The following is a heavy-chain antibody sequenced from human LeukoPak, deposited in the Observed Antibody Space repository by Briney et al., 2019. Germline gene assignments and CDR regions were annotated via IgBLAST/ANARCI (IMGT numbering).Heavy chain of an antibody. D-gene: IGHD4-23*01. V-gene: IGHV4-39*01. Sequence: SETLSLTCTVSGGSIITTDYYWGWIRQPPGKGLEWIGTIYYSGNTYYNPSLKSRVTISVDTSKNQFSLKLSSVTAADTAVYYCARRDYGGNPFDSWGRGTLVTVSS. J-gene: IGHJ4*02. CDR1: GGSIITTDYY. CDR3: ARRDYGGNPFDS. CDR2: IYYSGNT.